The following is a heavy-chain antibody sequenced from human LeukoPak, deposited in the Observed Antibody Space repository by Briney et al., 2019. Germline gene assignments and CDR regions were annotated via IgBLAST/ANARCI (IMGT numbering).Heavy chain of an antibody. J-gene: IGHJ5*02. CDR2: IIPIFGTA. Sequence: ASVKVSCKASGGTFSSYAISWVRQAPGQGLEWMGGIIPIFGTANYAQKFQGRVTITADKSTSTAYMELSSLRSEDTAVYYCARGRAAMGNPTDWFDPWGQGTLVTVSS. V-gene: IGHV1-69*06. CDR3: ARGRAAMGNPTDWFDP. D-gene: IGHD2-2*01. CDR1: GGTFSSYA.